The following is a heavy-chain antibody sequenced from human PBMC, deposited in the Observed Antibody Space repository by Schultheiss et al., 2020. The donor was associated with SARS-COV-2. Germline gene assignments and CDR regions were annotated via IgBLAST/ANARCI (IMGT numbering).Heavy chain of an antibody. CDR2: IYWDDDK. J-gene: IGHJ4*02. CDR1: GFSLSTPGVG. D-gene: IGHD4-17*01. Sequence: SGPTLVKPTQTLTLTCTFSGFSLSTPGVGVGWIRQPPGKALEWLALIYWDDDKRYSPSLKSRITVTKDTSKNQVVLTMTNMDPVDTATYFCARVEDYGDYFYFFDSWGQGTLVTVSS. CDR3: ARVEDYGDYFYFFDS. V-gene: IGHV2-5*02.